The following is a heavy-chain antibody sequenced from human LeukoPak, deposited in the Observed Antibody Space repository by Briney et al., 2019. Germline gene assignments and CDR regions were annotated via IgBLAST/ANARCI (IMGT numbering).Heavy chain of an antibody. D-gene: IGHD6-6*01. V-gene: IGHV3-23*01. Sequence: GGSLRLSCAAFGFTFSGYVMSWVRQVPGRRPDWVSTISSTGGEIFYADSVKGRFTISRDNSNNMVYLQMDSLRTDDTALYYCVRRDIYTTSSWGAFDIWGQGTLVTVSS. CDR3: VRRDIYTTSSWGAFDI. CDR1: GFTFSGYV. J-gene: IGHJ3*02. CDR2: ISSTGGEI.